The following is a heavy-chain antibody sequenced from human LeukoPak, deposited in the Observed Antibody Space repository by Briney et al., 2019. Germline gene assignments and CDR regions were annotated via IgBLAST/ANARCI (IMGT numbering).Heavy chain of an antibody. Sequence: PSETLSLTCSVSGGSISSYYWGWIRQPPGKGLEWIGYIYYSGSTNYNPSLKSRVTISVDTSKNQFSLKLSSVTAADTAMYYCARNYYDSSGQRGFDYWGQGTLVTVSS. CDR3: ARNYYDSSGQRGFDY. D-gene: IGHD3-22*01. CDR1: GGSISSYY. CDR2: IYYSGST. J-gene: IGHJ4*02. V-gene: IGHV4-59*01.